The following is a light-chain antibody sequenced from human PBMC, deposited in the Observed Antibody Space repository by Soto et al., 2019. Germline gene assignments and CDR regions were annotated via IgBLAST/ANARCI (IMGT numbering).Light chain of an antibody. J-gene: IGLJ2*01. CDR1: SSDIGTYNL. V-gene: IGLV2-23*01. Sequence: QSALTQPASVSRSPGQSITISCTGPSSDIGTYNLVSWYQNHPGKAPKLIIFDGTERPSGVSHRFSGSKSGNTASLTISGLQADDEADYYCCSYADSRTRVIFGGGTKVTVL. CDR2: DGT. CDR3: CSYADSRTRVI.